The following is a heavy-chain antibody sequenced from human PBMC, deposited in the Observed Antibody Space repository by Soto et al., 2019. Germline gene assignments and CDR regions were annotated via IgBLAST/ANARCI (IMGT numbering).Heavy chain of an antibody. Sequence: SVKVSCKASGFTFTSSAVQWVRQARGQRLEWIGWIVVGSGNTNYAQKFQERVTITRDMSTSTAYMELSSLRSEDTAVYYCAGDQYYDFWSGYYRGAFDIWGQGTMVTVSS. J-gene: IGHJ3*02. CDR1: GFTFTSSA. D-gene: IGHD3-3*01. V-gene: IGHV1-58*01. CDR2: IVVGSGNT. CDR3: AGDQYYDFWSGYYRGAFDI.